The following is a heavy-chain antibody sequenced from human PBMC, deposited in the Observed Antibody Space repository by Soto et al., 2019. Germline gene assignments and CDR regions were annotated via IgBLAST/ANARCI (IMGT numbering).Heavy chain of an antibody. CDR2: FYYTGST. D-gene: IGHD3-22*01. CDR1: GGSFSRGDHY. V-gene: IGHV4-61*08. Sequence: SETLSLTCTVSGGSFSRGDHYWSWIRQPPGKGLEWIGYFYYTGSTNYNPSLKSRVTISVDTSKNQFSLKLSSVTAADTAVYYCAGLYYYDSSGYDDAFDIWGQGTMVTVSS. CDR3: AGLYYYDSSGYDDAFDI. J-gene: IGHJ3*02.